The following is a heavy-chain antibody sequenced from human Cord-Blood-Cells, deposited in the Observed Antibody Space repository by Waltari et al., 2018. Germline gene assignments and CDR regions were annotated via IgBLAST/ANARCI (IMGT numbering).Heavy chain of an antibody. CDR1: GLAVTSTH. CDR3: ARDDYDSSGTRVDY. Sequence: HMVASVPGLIQPGGSLRSSCQPPGLAVTSTHVSCVRQAPGKGMVGVSVNYRGGSTDYAHSEKGRFTISRENSKNTLYLQMNSLRAEDTAVYYCARDDYDSSGTRVDYWGQEPWSPSPQ. D-gene: IGHD3-22*01. V-gene: IGHV3-53*01. CDR2: NYRGGST. J-gene: IGHJ4*01.